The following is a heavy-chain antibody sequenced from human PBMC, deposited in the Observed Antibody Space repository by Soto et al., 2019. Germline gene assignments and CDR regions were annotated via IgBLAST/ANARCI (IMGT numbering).Heavy chain of an antibody. D-gene: IGHD6-6*01. CDR3: ARDPFPGPRPVSYYYGMDV. V-gene: IGHV1-69*01. Sequence: QVQLVQSGAEVKKPGSSVKVSCKASGGTFSSYAISWVRQAPGQGLEWMGGIIPIFGTANYAQKFQGRVTITADQSTSTAYMELSSLRSEDTAVSYCARDPFPGPRPVSYYYGMDVWGQGTTVTVSS. CDR2: IIPIFGTA. J-gene: IGHJ6*02. CDR1: GGTFSSYA.